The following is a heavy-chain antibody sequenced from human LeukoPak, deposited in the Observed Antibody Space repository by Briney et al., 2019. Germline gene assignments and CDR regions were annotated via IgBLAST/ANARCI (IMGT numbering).Heavy chain of an antibody. CDR1: GFTFSSYS. CDR2: ISSSSSYI. J-gene: IGHJ3*02. V-gene: IGHV3-21*01. CDR3: AYSGSYSWDDAFDI. D-gene: IGHD1-26*01. Sequence: IPGGSLRLSCAASGFTFSSYSVNWVRQAPGKGLEWVSSISSSSSYIYYADSVKGRFTISRDNAKNSLYLQMNSLRAEDTAVYYCAYSGSYSWDDAFDIWGQGTMVTVSS.